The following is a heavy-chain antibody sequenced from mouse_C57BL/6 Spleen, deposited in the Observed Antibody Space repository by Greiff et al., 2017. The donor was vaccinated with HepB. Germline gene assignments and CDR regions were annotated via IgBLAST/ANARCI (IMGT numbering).Heavy chain of an antibody. CDR3: AREESNYGFAY. Sequence: VQLQQSGAELARPGASVKLSCKASGYTFTSYGISWVKQRTGQGLEWIGEIYPRGGNTYYNEKFKGKATLTADKSSSTAYMELRSLTSEDSAVYFCAREESNYGFAYWGQGTLVTVSA. CDR2: IYPRGGNT. D-gene: IGHD2-5*01. CDR1: GYTFTSYG. J-gene: IGHJ3*01. V-gene: IGHV1-81*01.